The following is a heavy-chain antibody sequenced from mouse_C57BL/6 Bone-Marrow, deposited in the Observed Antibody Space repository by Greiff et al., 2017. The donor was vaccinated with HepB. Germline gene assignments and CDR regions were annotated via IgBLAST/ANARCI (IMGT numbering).Heavy chain of an antibody. Sequence: VQLKQPGAELVKPGASVKLSCKASGYTFTSYWMQWVKQRPGQGLEWIGEIDPSDSYTNYNQKFKGKATLTVDTSSSTAYMQLSSLTSEDSAVYYCARYGYWGQGTLVTVSA. CDR3: ARYGY. V-gene: IGHV1-50*01. CDR2: IDPSDSYT. CDR1: GYTFTSYW. J-gene: IGHJ3*01. D-gene: IGHD1-1*01.